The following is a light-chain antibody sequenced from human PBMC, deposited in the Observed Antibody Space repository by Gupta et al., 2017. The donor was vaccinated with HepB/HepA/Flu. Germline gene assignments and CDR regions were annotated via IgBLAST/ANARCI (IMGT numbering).Light chain of an antibody. J-gene: IGLJ2*01. CDR3: EGLDAKSNSVV. V-gene: IGLV1-47*02. Sequence: QSVLTQPPSASGTPGQRVTISCSGSSSNVGSNYVCWCQQLPAPAPLFLIYCNGQRPSGVPERFSGSKYGTSASVTISGVPAGDEADYYCEGLDAKSNSVVFGGGTNLTVL. CDR1: SSNVGSNY. CDR2: CNG.